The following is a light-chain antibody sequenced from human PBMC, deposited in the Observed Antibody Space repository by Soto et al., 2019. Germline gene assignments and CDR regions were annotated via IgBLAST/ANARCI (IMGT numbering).Light chain of an antibody. CDR3: SSYTSSSTLYV. CDR1: SSDVGGYNY. V-gene: IGLV2-14*01. CDR2: DVS. J-gene: IGLJ1*01. Sequence: QSALTQPASVSGSPGQSITISCTGTSSDVGGYNYVSWYQQHPGKAPKLMIYDVSNRPSGVSNRFSGSKSGNTASLTISGLQAEDEADYYCSSYTSSSTLYVSGIGTKVTVL.